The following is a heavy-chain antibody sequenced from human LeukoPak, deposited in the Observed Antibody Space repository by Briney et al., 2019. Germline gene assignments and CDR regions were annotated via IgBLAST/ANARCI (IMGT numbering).Heavy chain of an antibody. D-gene: IGHD2-15*01. J-gene: IGHJ3*02. V-gene: IGHV4-39*01. CDR3: ASPRIGAFDI. CDR2: IYYTGST. Sequence: PSETLSLTCTVSGGSISSSSYYWGWIRRPPGKGLEWIGSIYYTGSTHYNTSLKSRVTTSVDTSKNQFSLKLSSVTAADTAVYYCASPRIGAFDIWGQGTMVTVSS. CDR1: GGSISSSSYY.